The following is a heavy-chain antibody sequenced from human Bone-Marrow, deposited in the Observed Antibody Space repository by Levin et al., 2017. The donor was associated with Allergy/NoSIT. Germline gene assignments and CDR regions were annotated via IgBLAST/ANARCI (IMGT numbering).Heavy chain of an antibody. CDR2: ISVSYGKT. J-gene: IGHJ3*02. V-gene: IGHV3-23*01. CDR3: AKDQFASIWYYSFYAFDI. CDR1: GFTFSSYA. Sequence: GGSLRLSCAASGFTFSSYAMSWVRRAPGKGLEWVSTISVSYGKTYYANSVKGRFTISRDNSKNTVHLQMNSLRAEDTALYYCAKDQFASIWYYSFYAFDIWGQGTMVAVSS. D-gene: IGHD6-13*01.